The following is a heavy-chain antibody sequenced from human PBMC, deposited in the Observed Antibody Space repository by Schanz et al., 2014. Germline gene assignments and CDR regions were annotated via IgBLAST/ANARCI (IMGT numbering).Heavy chain of an antibody. J-gene: IGHJ4*02. CDR2: MNPNSGNT. CDR3: ARGYGDSPTDF. V-gene: IGHV1-8*01. D-gene: IGHD4-17*01. Sequence: GPEVKEPGASVKVSCKASGYNITSNDVTWVRQATGQGLEWMGWMNPNSGNTGYAQKFQGRVTITADRSTSTAYMELSSLRSEDTAVYYCARGYGDSPTDFWGQGTLVTVSS. CDR1: GYNITSND.